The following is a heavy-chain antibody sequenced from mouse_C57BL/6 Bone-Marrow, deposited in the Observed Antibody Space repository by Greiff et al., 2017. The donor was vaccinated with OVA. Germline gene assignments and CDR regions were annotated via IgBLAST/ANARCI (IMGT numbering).Heavy chain of an antibody. D-gene: IGHD2-3*01. V-gene: IGHV5-6*01. Sequence: EVNVVESGGDLVKPGGSLKLSCAASGFTFSSYGMSWVRQTPDKRLEWVATISSGGSYTYYPDSVKGRFTISRDNAKNTLYLQMSSLKSEDTAMYYCARWLLLAWFAYWGQGTLVTVSA. CDR1: GFTFSSYG. J-gene: IGHJ3*01. CDR2: ISSGGSYT. CDR3: ARWLLLAWFAY.